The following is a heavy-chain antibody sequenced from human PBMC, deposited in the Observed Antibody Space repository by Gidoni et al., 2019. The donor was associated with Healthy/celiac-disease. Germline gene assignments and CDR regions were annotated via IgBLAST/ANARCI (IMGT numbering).Heavy chain of an antibody. CDR2: IIPIFGTA. Sequence: QVQLVQSGAEAKKPGSSVKVSCKASGGTFSSYAISWVRQDPGQGLEWMGGIIPIFGTANYAQKFQGRVTITADESTSTAYMELSSLRSEDTAVYYCAREIAQGKVRDYGMDVWGQGTTVTVSS. J-gene: IGHJ6*02. CDR3: AREIAQGKVRDYGMDV. V-gene: IGHV1-69*01. CDR1: GGTFSSYA. D-gene: IGHD4-4*01.